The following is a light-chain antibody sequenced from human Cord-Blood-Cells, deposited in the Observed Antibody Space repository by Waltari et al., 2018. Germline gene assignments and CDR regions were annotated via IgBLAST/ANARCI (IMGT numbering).Light chain of an antibody. Sequence: QSVLTLPPSASGTPGRRVAIPFSARSPNIGSNYVYWYRQLPGTAPKLHVERNNQRRSGVPGRFSGAKSGTSAARAISGLRSEYEADDYCAAWDDSLSGRVFGGGTKLTV. V-gene: IGLV1-47*01. CDR2: RNN. CDR3: AAWDDSLSGRV. CDR1: SPNIGSNY. J-gene: IGLJ3*02.